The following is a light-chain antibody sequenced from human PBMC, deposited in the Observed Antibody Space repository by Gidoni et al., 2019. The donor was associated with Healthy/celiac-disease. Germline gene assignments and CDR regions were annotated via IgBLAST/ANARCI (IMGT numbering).Light chain of an antibody. CDR1: SSDVGSYNL. J-gene: IGLJ3*02. V-gene: IGLV2-23*02. Sequence: QSALTQPASVSGSPGRSITISCTGTSSDVGSYNLVSWYQQHPGKAPKLMIYEVSTRPSGVSNRFSGSKSGNTASLTISGLQAEDEADYYCCSYAGSSTWVFGGGTKLTVL. CDR3: CSYAGSSTWV. CDR2: EVS.